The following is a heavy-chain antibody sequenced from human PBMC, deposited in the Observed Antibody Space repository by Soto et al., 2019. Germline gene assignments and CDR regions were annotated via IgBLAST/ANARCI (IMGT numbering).Heavy chain of an antibody. V-gene: IGHV2-5*02. J-gene: IGHJ5*02. CDR3: AHSSLHYKKWFDP. D-gene: IGHD4-4*01. Sequence: QITLKESGPTVVKPTQTLTLTCTFSGFSLSSDGVGVGWIRQPPGKAPEWLALIYWDDDTRYSPSLKSRLTITKDTSKNQVVLTMTNMHPVDTGTYYCAHSSLHYKKWFDPWGQGALVIVAS. CDR1: GFSLSSDGVG. CDR2: IYWDDDT.